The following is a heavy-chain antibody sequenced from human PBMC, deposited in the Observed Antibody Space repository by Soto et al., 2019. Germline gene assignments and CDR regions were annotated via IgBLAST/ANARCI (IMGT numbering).Heavy chain of an antibody. Sequence: SCAASGFTFSSYSMNWVRQAPGEGLEWVSYISSSSSTIYYADSVKGRFTISIDNAKNSLYLQMNSLRDEDTAVYYCAREAGTWHLPLNWFDPWGQGTLVTVSS. D-gene: IGHD6-19*01. CDR3: AREAGTWHLPLNWFDP. V-gene: IGHV3-48*02. CDR2: ISSSSSTI. CDR1: GFTFSSYS. J-gene: IGHJ5*02.